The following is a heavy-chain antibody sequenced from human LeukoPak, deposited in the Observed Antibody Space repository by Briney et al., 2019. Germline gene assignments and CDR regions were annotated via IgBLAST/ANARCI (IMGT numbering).Heavy chain of an antibody. D-gene: IGHD6-13*01. J-gene: IGHJ4*02. CDR2: ISYDGSKK. Sequence: GGSLRLSCAASGFTFSSYAMRWVRQAPGKGLEWVAVISYDGSKKCHADSVKGRFTISRDNSKNTLYLQMNSLRAEDTALYYCARTSGYSSSWSADHWGQGTLVTVSS. CDR3: ARTSGYSSSWSADH. CDR1: GFTFSSYA. V-gene: IGHV3-30-3*01.